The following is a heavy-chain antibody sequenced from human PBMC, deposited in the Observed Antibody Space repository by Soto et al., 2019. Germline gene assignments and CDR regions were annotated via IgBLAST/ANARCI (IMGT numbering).Heavy chain of an antibody. J-gene: IGHJ6*02. D-gene: IGHD6-6*01. CDR3: AKGLKRASHYYGMDV. V-gene: IGHV3-23*01. CDR1: GFTFNTFA. CDR2: ISGSGVGT. Sequence: EVQLLESGGGLVQPGGSQRLSCAASGFTFNTFAMSWVRQAPGKGLEWVALISGSGVGTYYADSVKGRFTLSRDNSKNTLFLQMNSLNVEDTAMYFCAKGLKRASHYYGMDVWGQGTTVTVSS.